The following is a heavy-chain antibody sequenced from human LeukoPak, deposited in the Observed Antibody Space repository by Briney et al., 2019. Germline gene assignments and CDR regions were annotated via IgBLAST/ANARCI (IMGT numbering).Heavy chain of an antibody. J-gene: IGHJ4*02. CDR2: INIGNGNT. D-gene: IGHD2-21*01. Sequence: ASVKASCKASGYTFTSYAMHWVRQAPGQRLEWMGWINIGNGNTKYSQNFQGRITITRDTSATTAYMDLSSLRSEDTAMYYCARRLGRSFDYWGQGTLVTVSS. CDR3: ARRLGRSFDY. CDR1: GYTFTSYA. V-gene: IGHV1-3*04.